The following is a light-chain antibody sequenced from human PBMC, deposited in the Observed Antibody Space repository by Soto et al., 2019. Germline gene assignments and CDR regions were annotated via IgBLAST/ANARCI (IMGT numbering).Light chain of an antibody. Sequence: IGLTQSPVTLSLSPGERATLSCRATRSVNNFVAWYQQKPGQAPSLLISDASNRATGIPDRFSGSGSGTDFTLTINSLEPEDVAVYFCHQRAGWPPTFGGGTKVDIK. CDR2: DAS. CDR1: RSVNNF. J-gene: IGKJ4*01. CDR3: HQRAGWPPT. V-gene: IGKV3-11*01.